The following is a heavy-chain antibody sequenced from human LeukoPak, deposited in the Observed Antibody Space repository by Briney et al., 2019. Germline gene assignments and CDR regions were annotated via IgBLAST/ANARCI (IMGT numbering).Heavy chain of an antibody. J-gene: IGHJ6*02. CDR3: ARDQYCSSTSCYHYYYGMDV. V-gene: IGHV1-69*13. Sequence: ASVKASCKASGGTFSSYAISWVRQAPGQGLEWMGGIIPIFGTANYAQKFQGRVTITADESTSTAYMELSSLRSEDTAVYYCARDQYCSSTSCYHYYYGMDVWGQGTTVTVSS. D-gene: IGHD2-2*01. CDR1: GGTFSSYA. CDR2: IIPIFGTA.